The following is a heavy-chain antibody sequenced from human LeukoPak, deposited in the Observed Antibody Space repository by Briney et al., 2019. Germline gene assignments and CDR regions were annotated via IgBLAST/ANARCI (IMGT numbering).Heavy chain of an antibody. CDR3: ARDRNYPRDQSDY. D-gene: IGHD4-11*01. CDR2: ISGSGKSNSP. Sequence: GGSLRLSCAASGFTFSSYWMSWVRQAPGKGLEWVSAISGSGKSNSPWYADSVRGRFTISRDNSKNTVYLQMQNLRAEDTAVYFCARDRNYPRDQSDYWGQGTLVTVSS. CDR1: GFTFSSYW. J-gene: IGHJ4*02. V-gene: IGHV3-23*01.